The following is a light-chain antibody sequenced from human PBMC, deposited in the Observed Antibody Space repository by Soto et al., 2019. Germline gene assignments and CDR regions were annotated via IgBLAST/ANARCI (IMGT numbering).Light chain of an antibody. V-gene: IGKV3-20*01. CDR3: QQYGRLPPYT. CDR2: GTS. J-gene: IGKJ2*01. Sequence: EIVLTQSPGTLSLSPGESATLSCRASQSVSSSYLSWYQQKPGQAPRLLIHGTSDRATGIPDRFSGSGPGTDFTLTITSLEPEDFAVYYCQQYGRLPPYTFGQGTKLEIK. CDR1: QSVSSSY.